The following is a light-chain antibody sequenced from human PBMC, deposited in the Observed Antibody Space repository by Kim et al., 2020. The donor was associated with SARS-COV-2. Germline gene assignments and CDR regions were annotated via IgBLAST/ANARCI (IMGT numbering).Light chain of an antibody. Sequence: ASLGASVKLTCTLNSGHSGNAIAGHQQQPEKGPRYLMKVNNDGSHSKGDGIPDRFSGSSSGAERYLTISSLQSVDEADYYCQSWGVFGGGTKLTVL. CDR1: SGHSGNA. J-gene: IGLJ3*02. CDR3: QSWGV. V-gene: IGLV4-69*01. CDR2: VNNDGSH.